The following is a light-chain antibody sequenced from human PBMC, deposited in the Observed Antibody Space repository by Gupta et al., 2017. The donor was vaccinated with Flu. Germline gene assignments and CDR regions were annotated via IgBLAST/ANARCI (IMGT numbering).Light chain of an antibody. Sequence: EIVLTQSPGTLSLSLGERATLSCRASQSVSSNYLAWYQQKPGQAPRLLIYGASRRATGISDRFSGSGSGIDFTLTISRLEPEDFAVYYCQQDGSSLITFGQGTLMEIK. CDR3: QQDGSSLIT. CDR2: GAS. J-gene: IGKJ5*01. CDR1: QSVSSNY. V-gene: IGKV3-20*01.